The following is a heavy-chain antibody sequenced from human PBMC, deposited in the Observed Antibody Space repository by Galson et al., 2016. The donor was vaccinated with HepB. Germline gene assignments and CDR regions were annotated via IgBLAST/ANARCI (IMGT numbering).Heavy chain of an antibody. J-gene: IGHJ2*01. CDR1: GLTFSSYA. CDR2: ISASGGST. CDR3: AKGGGSWYFDL. V-gene: IGHV3-23*01. Sequence: SLRLSCAASGLTFSSYAMSWVRQAPGKRLEWVSSISASGGSTNYADSVKGRFTISRDNSENTLYLQMNSERDEDTAIYYCAKGGGSWYFDLCGRGTLVTVSS. D-gene: IGHD1-26*01.